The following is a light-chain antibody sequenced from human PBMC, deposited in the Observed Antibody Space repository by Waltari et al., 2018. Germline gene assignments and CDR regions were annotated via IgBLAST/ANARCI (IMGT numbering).Light chain of an antibody. J-gene: IGLJ3*02. CDR2: GTD. Sequence: YKRLPGTAPKRLSHGTDQRPSGGPGRFSGARSGTSASLAISGLQAEDEADYYCAAWDVNLNGVLFGGGTKLTVL. V-gene: IGLV1-44*01. CDR3: AAWDVNLNGVL.